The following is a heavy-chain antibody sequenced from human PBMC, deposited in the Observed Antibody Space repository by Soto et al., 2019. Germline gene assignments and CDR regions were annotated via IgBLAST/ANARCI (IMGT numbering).Heavy chain of an antibody. CDR1: GYTFTSYG. CDR2: ISAYNGNT. V-gene: IGHV1-18*04. Sequence: QVQLVQSGAEVKKPGASVKVSCKASGYTFTSYGISWVRQAPGQGLEWMGWISAYNGNTNYAQKLQGRVTMTTDTSTSIAYMELRSLRSDDTAGYYCARGQYDFWSGYYTHDYWGQGTLVTVSS. J-gene: IGHJ4*02. D-gene: IGHD3-3*01. CDR3: ARGQYDFWSGYYTHDY.